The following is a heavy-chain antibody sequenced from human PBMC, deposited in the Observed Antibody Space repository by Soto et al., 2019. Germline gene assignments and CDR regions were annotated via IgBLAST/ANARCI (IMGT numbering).Heavy chain of an antibody. J-gene: IGHJ5*02. Sequence: ASVKVSCKASGYTFTSYGISWVRQAPGQGLEWMGWISAYNGNTNYAQKLQGRVTMTTDTSTSTAYMELRSLRSDDTAVYYCARDSPMVRGVMGRFDPWGQGTLVTVSS. D-gene: IGHD3-10*01. CDR3: ARDSPMVRGVMGRFDP. CDR2: ISAYNGNT. CDR1: GYTFTSYG. V-gene: IGHV1-18*01.